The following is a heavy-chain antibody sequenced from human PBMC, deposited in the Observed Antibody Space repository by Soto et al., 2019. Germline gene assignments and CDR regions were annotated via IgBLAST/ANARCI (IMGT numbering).Heavy chain of an antibody. CDR1: GYTITGYY. J-gene: IGHJ6*02. CDR3: ARVGLAAPRSGEYAMDV. V-gene: IGHV1-2*02. Sequence: SVKVSWKAAGYTITGYYMHWVRRTPGQGLEWMGWINPNSGVTKYAQRFQGRVTMARDTSIRTAFMELSSLRSDDTAVYYCARVGLAAPRSGEYAMDVWGLGTKVTVFS. CDR2: INPNSGVT. D-gene: IGHD1-26*01.